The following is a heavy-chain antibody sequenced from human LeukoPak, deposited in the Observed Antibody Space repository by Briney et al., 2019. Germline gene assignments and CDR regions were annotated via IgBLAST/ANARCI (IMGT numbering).Heavy chain of an antibody. CDR1: GGSISSGGYY. CDR2: IYHSGST. D-gene: IGHD6-19*01. J-gene: IGHJ4*02. CDR3: ARAVPDLGLDY. V-gene: IGHV4-30-2*01. Sequence: SETLSLTCTVSGGSISSGGYYWSWIRQPPGKGLEWIGYIYHSGSTYYNPSLKSRVTISVDRSKNQFSLKLSSVTAADTAVYYCARAVPDLGLDYWGQGTLVTVSS.